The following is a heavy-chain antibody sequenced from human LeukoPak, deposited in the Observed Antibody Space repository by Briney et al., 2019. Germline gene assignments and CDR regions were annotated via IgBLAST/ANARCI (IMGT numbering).Heavy chain of an antibody. D-gene: IGHD2-21*01. CDR1: GYTFTGYY. CDR2: INPSGGST. V-gene: IGHV1-46*01. J-gene: IGHJ3*02. CDR3: ARDVGDRYAFDI. Sequence: ASVKVSCKASGYTFTGYYMHWVRQAPGQGLEWMGIINPSGGSTSYAQKFQGRVTMTRDTSTSTVYMELSSLRSEDTAVYYCARDVGDRYAFDIWGQGTLVTVSS.